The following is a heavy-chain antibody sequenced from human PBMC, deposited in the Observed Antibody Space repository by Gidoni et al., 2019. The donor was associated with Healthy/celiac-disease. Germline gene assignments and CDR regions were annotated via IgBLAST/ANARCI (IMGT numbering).Heavy chain of an antibody. CDR2: INPSGGST. CDR1: GYTFTSYY. CDR3: ARDSITMIVVGYFDY. V-gene: IGHV1-46*03. D-gene: IGHD3-22*01. J-gene: IGHJ4*02. Sequence: QVQLVQSGAEVKTPGASVKVSCKASGYTFTSYYMHWVRQAPGQGFEWMGIINPSGGSTSYAQKFQGRVTMTRDTSTSTVYMELSSLRSEDTAVYYCARDSITMIVVGYFDYWGQGTLVTVSS.